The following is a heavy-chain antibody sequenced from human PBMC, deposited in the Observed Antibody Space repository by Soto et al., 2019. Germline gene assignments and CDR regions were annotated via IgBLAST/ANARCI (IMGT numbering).Heavy chain of an antibody. V-gene: IGHV3-21*01. Sequence: EVLLVESGGGLVRPGGSLRLSCAASGFSFSDYGMNWVRQAPGKGLEWVSSISSNSMYKKYADSVQGRFAISRDNAENSLSLQMSSLRDEHTAVYYCVRHDVKGSSWYRFVDYWGLGTLVTVSS. CDR2: ISSNSMYK. J-gene: IGHJ4*02. D-gene: IGHD6-13*01. CDR3: VRHDVKGSSWYRFVDY. CDR1: GFSFSDYG.